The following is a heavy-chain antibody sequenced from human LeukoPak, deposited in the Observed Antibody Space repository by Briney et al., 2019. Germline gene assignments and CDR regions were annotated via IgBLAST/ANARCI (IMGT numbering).Heavy chain of an antibody. V-gene: IGHV3-30*14. D-gene: IGHD6-19*01. CDR1: GFTFSSYA. Sequence: GGSLRLSCAASGFTFSSYAMHWVRQAPGKGLEWVAVISYDGSNKYYADSVKGRFTISRDNSKNTLYLQMNSLRAEDTAVYYCARSRRQWLDFDYWGQGTLVTVSS. CDR2: ISYDGSNK. CDR3: ARSRRQWLDFDY. J-gene: IGHJ4*02.